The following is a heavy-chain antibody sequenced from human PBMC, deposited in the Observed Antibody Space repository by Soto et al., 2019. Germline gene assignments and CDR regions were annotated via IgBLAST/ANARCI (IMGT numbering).Heavy chain of an antibody. D-gene: IGHD3-22*01. CDR2: ISSSSSTI. CDR3: ARGAYYYDSSGYYLIGTVDY. J-gene: IGHJ4*02. Sequence: GGSLRLSCAASGFTFSSYSMNWVRQAPGKGLEWVSYISSSSSTIYYADSVKGRFTISRDNAKNSLYLQMNSLRDEDTAVYYCARGAYYYDSSGYYLIGTVDYWGQGTLVTVSS. CDR1: GFTFSSYS. V-gene: IGHV3-48*02.